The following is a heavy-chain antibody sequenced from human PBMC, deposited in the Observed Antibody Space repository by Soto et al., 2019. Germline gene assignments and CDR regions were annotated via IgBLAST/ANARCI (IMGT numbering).Heavy chain of an antibody. CDR3: ASSSIAARHWFDP. CDR1: GFTFSSYA. J-gene: IGHJ5*02. D-gene: IGHD6-6*01. V-gene: IGHV3-23*01. CDR2: ISGSGGST. Sequence: GGSLRLSCAASGFTFSSYAMSWVRQAPGKGLEWVSAISGSGGSTYYADSVKGRFTISRDNAKNSLYLQMNSLRAEDTAVYYCASSSIAARHWFDPWGQGTLVTVSS.